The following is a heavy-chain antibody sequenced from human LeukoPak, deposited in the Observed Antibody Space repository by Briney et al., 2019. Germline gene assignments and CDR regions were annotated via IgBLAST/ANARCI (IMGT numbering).Heavy chain of an antibody. J-gene: IGHJ4*02. V-gene: IGHV1-2*02. CDR2: INPNSGGT. CDR3: ARSHCISTSCYPDY. CDR1: GYTFTGYY. Sequence: ASVKVSCKASGYTFTGYYIHWVRQAPGPGLEWMGWINPNSGGTNYARNFQGRVTMTRDTSISTAYMELSSLTSDDTAVYYCARSHCISTSCYPDYWGQGTLVTVSS. D-gene: IGHD2-2*01.